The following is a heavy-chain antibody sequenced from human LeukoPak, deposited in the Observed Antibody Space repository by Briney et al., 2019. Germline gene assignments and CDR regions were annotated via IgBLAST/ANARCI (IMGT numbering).Heavy chain of an antibody. D-gene: IGHD6-19*01. CDR1: GYTFTGYY. CDR2: INPNSGGT. V-gene: IGHV1-2*02. J-gene: IGHJ4*02. Sequence: ASVKVSCKASGYTFTGYYMHWVRQAPGQGLEWMGWINPNSGGTNYAQKFQGRVTMTRDTSISTAYMELSRLRSDDTAVYYCARDQGSDTAVGGWLGDFDYWGQGTLVTVSS. CDR3: ARDQGSDTAVGGWLGDFDY.